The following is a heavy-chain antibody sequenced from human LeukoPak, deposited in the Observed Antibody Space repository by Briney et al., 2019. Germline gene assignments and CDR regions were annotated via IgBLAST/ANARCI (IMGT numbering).Heavy chain of an antibody. V-gene: IGHV1-69*13. D-gene: IGHD6-19*01. J-gene: IGHJ4*02. CDR3: AREGSGWYGGGY. Sequence: ASVKVSCNASGGTFSSYAISWVRQAPGQGLEWMGGIIPIFGTANYAQKFQGRVTITADESTSTAYMELSSLRSEDTAVYYCAREGSGWYGGGYWGQGTLVTVSS. CDR1: GGTFSSYA. CDR2: IIPIFGTA.